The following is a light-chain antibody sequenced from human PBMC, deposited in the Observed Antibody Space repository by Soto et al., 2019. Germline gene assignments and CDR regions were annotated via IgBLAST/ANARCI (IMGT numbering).Light chain of an antibody. CDR1: QSISEF. Sequence: EIVMTQSPATLSESPGESAILSCRASQSISEFLAWYQQKPGQAPRLLIYDASNRATGTPARFSGSGSGTDFTLTISSLEAEDFALYYCQQRSKWPVTFGGGTKVDIK. J-gene: IGKJ4*01. CDR3: QQRSKWPVT. V-gene: IGKV3-11*01. CDR2: DAS.